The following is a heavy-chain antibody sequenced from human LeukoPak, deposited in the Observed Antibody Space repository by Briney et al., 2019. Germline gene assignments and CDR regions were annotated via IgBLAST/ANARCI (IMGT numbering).Heavy chain of an antibody. CDR2: IYYTGST. J-gene: IGHJ4*02. CDR3: ARAFSSGWYPYSIGGLWFDY. V-gene: IGHV4-59*01. CDR1: GGSINSYY. Sequence: PSETLSLTCTVSGGSINSYYWSWIRQPPGKGLEWIGYIYYTGSTNYNPSLKSRVTISVDTSKNQFPLKLSSVTAADTAVYYCARAFSSGWYPYSIGGLWFDYWGQGTLVTVSS. D-gene: IGHD6-19*01.